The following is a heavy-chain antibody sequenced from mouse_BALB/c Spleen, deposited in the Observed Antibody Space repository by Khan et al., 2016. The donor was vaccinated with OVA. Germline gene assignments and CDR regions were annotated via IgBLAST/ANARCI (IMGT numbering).Heavy chain of an antibody. CDR1: GYTFTNYL. CDR2: IYPGVYYT. Sequence: QVQLQQSGAELLRPGTSVKMSCKAGGYTFTNYLIGWVKQRPGHGLEWIGDIYPGVYYTNYNEKFKGKVTLTADTSSSTVFMQLSSLTFEDSAIYYCARYPSWYFDVWGAGTRATVSS. J-gene: IGHJ1*01. CDR3: ARYPSWYFDV. V-gene: IGHV1-63*02.